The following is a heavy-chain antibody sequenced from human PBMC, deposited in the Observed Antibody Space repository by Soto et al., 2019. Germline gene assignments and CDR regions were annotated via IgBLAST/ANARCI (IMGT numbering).Heavy chain of an antibody. CDR3: AGRSGSSDY. Sequence: GSLRLSCAASGXTFSNYTMDWVRQAPGKGLEWVALISYDEIDKYFADAVKGRFTISRDNSKNTLYLQMDSLRAEDTAVYYCAGRSGSSDYWGRGTLVTVSS. CDR2: ISYDEIDK. CDR1: GXTFSNYT. D-gene: IGHD3-10*01. V-gene: IGHV3-30*04. J-gene: IGHJ4*02.